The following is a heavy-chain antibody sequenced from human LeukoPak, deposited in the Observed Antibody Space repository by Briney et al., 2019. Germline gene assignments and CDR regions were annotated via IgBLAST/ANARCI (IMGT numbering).Heavy chain of an antibody. CDR3: VRQHYYYDSSGPEYFQH. Sequence: GGSLRLSCAASGFTFSSYWMSWVRQAPGKGLEWVANIKQDGSEKYYVDSVKGRFTISRDNAKNSLYLQMNSLRAEDTAVYYCVRQHYYYDSSGPEYFQHWGQGTLVTVSS. CDR1: GFTFSSYW. V-gene: IGHV3-7*01. CDR2: IKQDGSEK. J-gene: IGHJ1*01. D-gene: IGHD3-22*01.